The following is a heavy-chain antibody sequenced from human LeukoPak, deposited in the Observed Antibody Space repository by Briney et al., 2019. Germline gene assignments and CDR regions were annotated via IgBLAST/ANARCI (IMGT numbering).Heavy chain of an antibody. D-gene: IGHD3-22*01. CDR1: GFSFSSYW. CDR2: ISGHASST. V-gene: IGHV3-74*01. J-gene: IGHJ4*02. Sequence: PGGSLRLSCAVSGFSFSSYWMHWVRQVPGKGLVWVSRISGHASSTSYADSVKGRFTISRDNAKNTLYLQMDSLSAEDTAVNYCARGISYYERSGNHGYFDYWGQGTLVPVSS. CDR3: ARGISYYERSGNHGYFDY.